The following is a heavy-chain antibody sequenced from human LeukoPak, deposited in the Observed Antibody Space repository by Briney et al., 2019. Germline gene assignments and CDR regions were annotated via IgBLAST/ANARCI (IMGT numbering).Heavy chain of an antibody. J-gene: IGHJ4*02. CDR2: ISSSSYI. V-gene: IGHV3-21*01. CDR1: GFTFSSYS. Sequence: GGSLRLSCAASGFTFSSYSMNWVRQAPGKGLEWVSSISSSSYIYYADSVKGRFTISRDNAKNSLYLQMNSLRAEDTAVYYCARDPLYYYDSSGQFDYWGQGTLVTVSS. CDR3: ARDPLYYYDSSGQFDY. D-gene: IGHD3-22*01.